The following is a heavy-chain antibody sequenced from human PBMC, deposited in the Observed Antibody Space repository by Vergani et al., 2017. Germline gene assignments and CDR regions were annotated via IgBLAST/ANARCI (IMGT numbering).Heavy chain of an antibody. CDR2: INAGNGNT. CDR1: GYTFTSYA. D-gene: IGHD3-16*02. J-gene: IGHJ4*02. CDR3: AREGFYDYVWGSYRLRGGYYFDY. V-gene: IGHV1-3*01. Sequence: QVQLVQSGAEVKKPGASVKVSCKASGYTFTSYAMHLLRQAPGQRLEWMGWINAGNGNTKYSQKFQGRVTITRDTSASTAYMELSSLRSEDTAVYYCAREGFYDYVWGSYRLRGGYYFDYWGQGTLVTVSS.